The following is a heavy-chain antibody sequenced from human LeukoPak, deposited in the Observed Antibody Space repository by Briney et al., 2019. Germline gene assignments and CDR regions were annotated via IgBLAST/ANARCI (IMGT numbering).Heavy chain of an antibody. J-gene: IGHJ5*02. CDR1: GGFFSGYY. D-gene: IGHD3-10*01. CDR2: INHSGST. V-gene: IGHV4-34*01. Sequence: SETLSLTCAVYGGFFSGYYWSWIRQPPGKGLEWIGEINHSGSTNYNPSLKSRVTISVDTSKNQFSLKLSSVTAADTAVYYCARSGSGSLNWFDPWGQGTLVTVSS. CDR3: ARSGSGSLNWFDP.